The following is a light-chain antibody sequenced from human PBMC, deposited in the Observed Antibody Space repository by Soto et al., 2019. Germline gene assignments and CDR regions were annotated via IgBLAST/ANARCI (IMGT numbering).Light chain of an antibody. CDR1: ASLLHTDGKTY. Sequence: EIVMTQTPLSLSVIPGQPASISCKSSASLLHTDGKTYLFWYLQMPGQPPQLLISEVSNRFSGVPDRFSGRGSGTDFTLKISRVETEAVGLYYCMPNVQLPVTFGGGTKVDIK. CDR2: EVS. CDR3: MPNVQLPVT. V-gene: IGKV2D-29*01. J-gene: IGKJ4*01.